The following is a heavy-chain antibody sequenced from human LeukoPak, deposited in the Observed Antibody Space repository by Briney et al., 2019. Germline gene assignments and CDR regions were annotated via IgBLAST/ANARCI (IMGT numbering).Heavy chain of an antibody. CDR2: IYYSGNT. Sequence: GSLRLSCAASGFTFSSYSMNWVRQPPGQGLEWIGSIYYSGNTYYNPSLKSRVTISVDASMNEFSLKLTSVTAADTAVYYCARDRSTVTPPQPDVFDIWGQGTMVTVSS. J-gene: IGHJ3*02. CDR1: GFTFSSYS. CDR3: ARDRSTVTPPQPDVFDI. D-gene: IGHD4-17*01. V-gene: IGHV4-39*07.